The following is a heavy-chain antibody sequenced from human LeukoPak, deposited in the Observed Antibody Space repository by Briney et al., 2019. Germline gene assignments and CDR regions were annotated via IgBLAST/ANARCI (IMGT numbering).Heavy chain of an antibody. Sequence: GGSLRLSCAASGFTFDDYALHWVRQAPGKGLEWVSGISWNSGSVGYADSVKGRFTISRDNAKNSLYLQMNSLRAEDTALYYCAQDMSGWLRGGADYWGQGTLVTVSS. J-gene: IGHJ4*02. CDR1: GFTFDDYA. V-gene: IGHV3-9*01. D-gene: IGHD5-12*01. CDR3: AQDMSGWLRGGADY. CDR2: ISWNSGSV.